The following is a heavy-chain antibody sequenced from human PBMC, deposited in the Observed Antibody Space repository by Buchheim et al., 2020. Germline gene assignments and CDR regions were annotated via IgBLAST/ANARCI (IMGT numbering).Heavy chain of an antibody. CDR1: GFTFSSYE. CDR3: AKGVDYGDLSTGYGLDV. D-gene: IGHD4-17*01. Sequence: EVQLVESGGGLVQPGGSLRLSCAASGFTFSSYEMNWVRQAPGKGLEWVSYISSSGSTIYYADSVKGRFTISRDNAKKSLYLQMNSLRAEDTAVYYCAKGVDYGDLSTGYGLDVWGQGTT. J-gene: IGHJ6*02. CDR2: ISSSGSTI. V-gene: IGHV3-48*03.